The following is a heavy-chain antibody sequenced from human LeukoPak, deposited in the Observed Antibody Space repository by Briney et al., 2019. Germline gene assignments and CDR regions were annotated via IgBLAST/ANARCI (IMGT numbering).Heavy chain of an antibody. CDR2: IWYYGSNK. J-gene: IGHJ4*02. Sequence: GGSLTLSCAASGFTFSSYGMYWVRKAPGKGMERVAVIWYYGSNKYYSDSVKGRFTICTENSKNTLYLQRNSLRAEYTAVYYCARGPGDYYDSSGYYSDWGQGTLVTVSS. V-gene: IGHV3-33*01. CDR1: GFTFSSYG. D-gene: IGHD3-22*01. CDR3: ARGPGDYYDSSGYYSD.